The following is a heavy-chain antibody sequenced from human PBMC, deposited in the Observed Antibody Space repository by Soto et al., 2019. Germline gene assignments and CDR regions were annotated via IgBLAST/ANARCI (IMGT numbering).Heavy chain of an antibody. D-gene: IGHD3-22*01. CDR1: GGSFSGYY. Sequence: PSETLSLTCAVYGGSFSGYYWSWIRQPPGKGLEWIGEINHSGSTNYNPSLKSRVTISVDTSKNQFSLKLSSVTAADTAVYYCAIRSGYSPYWGQGALVTVSS. CDR3: AIRSGYSPY. CDR2: INHSGST. J-gene: IGHJ4*02. V-gene: IGHV4-34*01.